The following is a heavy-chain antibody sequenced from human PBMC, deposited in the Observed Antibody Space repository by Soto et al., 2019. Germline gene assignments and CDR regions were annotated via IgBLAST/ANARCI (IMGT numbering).Heavy chain of an antibody. Sequence: PSETLSLTCTVSGGSISSYYWSWIRQPPGKGLEWIGYIYYSGSTNYNPSLKSRVTISVDTSKNQFSLKLSSVTAADTAVYYCARVEGYSGYEGVDPWGQGTLVTVS. CDR1: GGSISSYY. CDR2: IYYSGST. J-gene: IGHJ5*02. D-gene: IGHD5-12*01. V-gene: IGHV4-59*01. CDR3: ARVEGYSGYEGVDP.